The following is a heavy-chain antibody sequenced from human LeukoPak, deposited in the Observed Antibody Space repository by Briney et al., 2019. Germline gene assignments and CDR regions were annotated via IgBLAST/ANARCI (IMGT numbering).Heavy chain of an antibody. D-gene: IGHD3-10*01. J-gene: IGHJ5*02. Sequence: ASVKVSCKASGYSFADYYMHWVRQAPGQGLEWMGWIKPNSGGTRSAQKFQGRVTMTRDTSISTAYMELRSLRSDDTAVYYCARTPWGVLNWFDPWGRGTLVTVSS. CDR3: ARTPWGVLNWFDP. CDR1: GYSFADYY. CDR2: IKPNSGGT. V-gene: IGHV1-2*02.